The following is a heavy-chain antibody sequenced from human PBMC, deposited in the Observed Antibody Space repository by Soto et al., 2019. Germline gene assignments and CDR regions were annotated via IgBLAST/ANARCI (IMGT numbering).Heavy chain of an antibody. CDR3: ARHRIEVVWRGFDF. V-gene: IGHV4-39*01. CDR1: TDSSSFTNSY. J-gene: IGHJ4*02. Sequence: SETLSLTCTVSTDSSSFTNSYWGWIRQPPGKGLQWIGSSSYNGGTFYNPSLKGRVVISFDTSKTQSSLQVTSVTAADTAVYFCARHRIEVVWRGFDFWGQGSPVTVSS. D-gene: IGHD3-10*01. CDR2: SSYNGGT.